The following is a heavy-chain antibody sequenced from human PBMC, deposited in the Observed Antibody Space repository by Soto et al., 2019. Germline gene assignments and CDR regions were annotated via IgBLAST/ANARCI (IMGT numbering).Heavy chain of an antibody. CDR3: ARARFQPLPDY. CDR2: ISYDGINK. V-gene: IGHV3-30-3*01. D-gene: IGHD2-2*01. CDR1: GFTFNNYI. Sequence: GGSLRLSCAASGFTFNNYIMHWVRLAPGKGLEWVAVISYDGINKYYTDSVKGRFTISRDNSQNTLYLQMNTLRAEGTAVYYCARARFQPLPDYWGQGTLVTVSS. J-gene: IGHJ4*02.